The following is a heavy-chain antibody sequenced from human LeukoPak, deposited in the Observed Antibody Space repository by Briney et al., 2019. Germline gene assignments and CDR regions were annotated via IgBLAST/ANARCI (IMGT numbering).Heavy chain of an antibody. V-gene: IGHV3-30*02. D-gene: IGHD3-22*01. J-gene: IGHJ4*02. CDR1: GFTFSSYG. CDR2: IRYDGSNK. Sequence: PGGSLRLSCAASGFTFSSYGMHWVRQAPGKGLEWVAFIRYDGSNKYYADSVKGRFTISRDNSKNMLYLQMNSLKTEDTAVYYCTTTYYYDSSGYYPLDYWGQGTLVTVSS. CDR3: TTTYYYDSSGYYPLDY.